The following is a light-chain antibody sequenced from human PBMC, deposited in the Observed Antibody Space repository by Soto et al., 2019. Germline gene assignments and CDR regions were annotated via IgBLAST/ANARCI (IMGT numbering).Light chain of an antibody. Sequence: QSVLTQPASVSGSPGQSITISCIGSNSDIGAYDYVSWFQQHPGKAPKLMIYEVTKRPSGVPDRFSGSKSGNTASLTVSGLQAEDEADYYCSSYAGSNNFIFGTGTKVTVL. CDR3: SSYAGSNNFI. J-gene: IGLJ1*01. CDR1: NSDIGAYDY. V-gene: IGLV2-8*01. CDR2: EVT.